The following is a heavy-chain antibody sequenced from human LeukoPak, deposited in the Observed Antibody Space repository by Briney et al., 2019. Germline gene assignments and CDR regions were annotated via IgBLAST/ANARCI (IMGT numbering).Heavy chain of an antibody. Sequence: SETLSLTCTVSGGSISSSSYYWGWIRQPPGKGLEWIGSIYYSGSTYYNPSLKSRVTISVDTSKNQFSLKLSSVTAADTAVYYCARHWGYVLTGHYKGNDAFDIWGQGTMVTVSS. J-gene: IGHJ3*02. D-gene: IGHD3-9*01. CDR3: ARHWGYVLTGHYKGNDAFDI. CDR1: GGSISSSSYY. CDR2: IYYSGST. V-gene: IGHV4-39*01.